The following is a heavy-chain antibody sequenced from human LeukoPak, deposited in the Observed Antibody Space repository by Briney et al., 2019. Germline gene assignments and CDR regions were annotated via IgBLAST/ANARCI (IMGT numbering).Heavy chain of an antibody. J-gene: IGHJ4*02. V-gene: IGHV4-34*01. CDR3: ARGGQVAAASPLDY. CDR2: INHIGST. CDR1: GVSFSGYY. Sequence: SETLSLTCAAYGVSFSGYYWSWIRQPPGKGLEWIGEINHIGSTNYNPSLKSRVTISVDTSKNQFSLKLSSVTAADTAVYYCARGGQVAAASPLDYWGQGTLVTVSS. D-gene: IGHD6-13*01.